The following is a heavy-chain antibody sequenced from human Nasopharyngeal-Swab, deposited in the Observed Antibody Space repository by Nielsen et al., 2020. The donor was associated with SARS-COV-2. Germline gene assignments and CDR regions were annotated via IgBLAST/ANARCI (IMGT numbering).Heavy chain of an antibody. Sequence: GASLKTSCAASGFIVSSNYMSWVRQAPGKGLEWVSAIYSGWSTYYADSVKGRFTISRDHSKNTLYLQMNSLRAEDTAVYYCARVSYAILTGYYAAFDIWGQGTMVTVSS. V-gene: IGHV3-53*01. CDR2: IYSGWST. D-gene: IGHD3-9*01. CDR1: GFIVSSNY. J-gene: IGHJ3*02. CDR3: ARVSYAILTGYYAAFDI.